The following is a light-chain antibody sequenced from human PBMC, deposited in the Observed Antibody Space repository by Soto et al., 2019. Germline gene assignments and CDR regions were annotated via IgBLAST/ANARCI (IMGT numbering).Light chain of an antibody. CDR3: QQRYFIIGT. V-gene: IGKV1-39*01. CDR2: GAS. CDR1: QYIGDF. Sequence: DIQMPQSPSSLSASVGDRVSISCRASQYIGDFLNWYQHTPGNPPKLLIFGASNLHIGVPSRFSGSGSGTEFTFTISNLQNEDFATYDCQQRYFIIGTFCRGTKVDIK. J-gene: IGKJ1*01.